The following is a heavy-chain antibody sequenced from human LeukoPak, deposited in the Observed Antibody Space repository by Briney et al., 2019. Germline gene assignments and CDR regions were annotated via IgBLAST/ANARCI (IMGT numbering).Heavy chain of an antibody. CDR1: GGSISSGGYY. Sequence: SETLSLTCTVPGGSISSGGYYWSWIRQHPGKGLERIGHIYYSGSTYYNPSLKHRVTISVDTSKNQFSLKLSSVTAADTAVYYCARDMAVDCSSTSCYSAIDIWGQGTMVTVSS. V-gene: IGHV4-31*03. CDR3: ARDMAVDCSSTSCYSAIDI. D-gene: IGHD2-2*01. J-gene: IGHJ3*02. CDR2: IYYSGST.